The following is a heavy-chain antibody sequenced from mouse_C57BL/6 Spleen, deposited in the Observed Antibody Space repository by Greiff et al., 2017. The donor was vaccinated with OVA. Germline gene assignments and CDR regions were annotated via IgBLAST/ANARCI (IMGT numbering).Heavy chain of an antibody. Sequence: EVQGVASGAELVKPGASVKLSCTASGFNIKDYYMHWVKQRTEQGLEWIGRFDPEDGETKYAPKFQGKATITADTSSNTAYLKLSSLTSEDTAVYYCARGYGSSNWYFEVWGTGTTVTVSS. CDR1: GFNIKDYY. CDR2: FDPEDGET. J-gene: IGHJ1*03. CDR3: ARGYGSSNWYFEV. V-gene: IGHV14-2*01. D-gene: IGHD1-1*01.